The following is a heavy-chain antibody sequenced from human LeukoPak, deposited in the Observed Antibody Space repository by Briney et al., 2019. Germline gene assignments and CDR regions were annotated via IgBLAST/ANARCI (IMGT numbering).Heavy chain of an antibody. D-gene: IGHD3-22*01. J-gene: IGHJ3*02. V-gene: IGHV3-23*01. Sequence: PGGSLRLSCAASGFTFSNYAMNWVRQAPGKGLEWVSAISGSGESTYYADSVKGRFTISRDNSKNTLYLQMNSLRAEDTAVYYCARDRSDSSGYYAFDIWGQGTMVTVSS. CDR1: GFTFSNYA. CDR3: ARDRSDSSGYYAFDI. CDR2: ISGSGEST.